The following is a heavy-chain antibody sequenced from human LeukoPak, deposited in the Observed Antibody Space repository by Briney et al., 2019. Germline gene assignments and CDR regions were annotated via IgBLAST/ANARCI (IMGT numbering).Heavy chain of an antibody. V-gene: IGHV1-2*02. CDR3: ARDGSSRRTFDP. CDR2: INPNTGGT. J-gene: IGHJ5*02. Sequence: ASVKVSCKASGYTFTGDYIYWVRQAPGQGFEWMGWINPNTGGTNYAQKFQDRVTMTSDTSISTAYMELNRLPSDDTAVYYCARDGSSRRTFDPWGQGTLVTVSS. CDR1: GYTFTGDY. D-gene: IGHD6-13*01.